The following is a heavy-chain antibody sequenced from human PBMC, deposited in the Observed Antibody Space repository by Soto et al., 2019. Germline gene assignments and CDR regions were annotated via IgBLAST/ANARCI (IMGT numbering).Heavy chain of an antibody. CDR2: ISGSGGST. V-gene: IGHV3-23*01. Sequence: PVGSLRLSCAASGFTFSSYAMSWVRQAPGKGLEWVSAISGSGGSTYYADSVKGRFTISRDNSKNTLYLQMNSLRAEDTAVYYCAKATSIRFLEWLFFGPGMDVWGQGTTVTVSS. CDR1: GFTFSSYA. J-gene: IGHJ6*02. D-gene: IGHD3-3*01. CDR3: AKATSIRFLEWLFFGPGMDV.